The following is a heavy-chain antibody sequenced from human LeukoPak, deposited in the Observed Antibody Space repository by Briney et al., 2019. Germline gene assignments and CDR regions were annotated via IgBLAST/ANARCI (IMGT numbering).Heavy chain of an antibody. Sequence: PGGSLRLSCAASGFTFSSYSMNWVRQAPGKGLEWVSVIYSGGSTYYADSVKGRFTISRDNSKNTLYLQMNSLRAEDTAVYYCARDISNYYFDYWGQGTLVTVSS. V-gene: IGHV3-53*01. CDR3: ARDISNYYFDY. J-gene: IGHJ4*02. CDR1: GFTFSSYS. CDR2: IYSGGST. D-gene: IGHD4-11*01.